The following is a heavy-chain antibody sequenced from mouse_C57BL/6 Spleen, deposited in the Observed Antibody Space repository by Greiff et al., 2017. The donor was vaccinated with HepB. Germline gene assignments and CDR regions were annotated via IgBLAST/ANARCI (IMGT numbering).Heavy chain of an antibody. CDR1: GYTFTGYW. J-gene: IGHJ3*01. Sequence: QVQLQQSGAELMKPGASVKLSCKATGYTFTGYWIEWVKQSPGHGLEWIGEILPGSGSTNYNEKFKGKATFTADTSSNTAYMQLSSLTTEDSAIYYCARPLITTGRLAWFAYWGQGTLVTVSA. CDR2: ILPGSGST. V-gene: IGHV1-9*01. D-gene: IGHD1-2*01. CDR3: ARPLITTGRLAWFAY.